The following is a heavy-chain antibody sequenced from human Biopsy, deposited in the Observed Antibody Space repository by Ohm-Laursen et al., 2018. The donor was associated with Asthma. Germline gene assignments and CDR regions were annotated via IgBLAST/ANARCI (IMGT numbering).Heavy chain of an antibody. CDR2: IYHSGST. CDR1: GGSISSSNW. D-gene: IGHD5-24*01. J-gene: IGHJ4*02. Sequence: PSETLSLTCAVSGGSISSSNWWSWVRQPPGKGLEWIGYIYHSGSTYYNPSLKSRVTISVDRSKNQFSLKLSSVTAADTAVYYCARVKDGYNFDYWGQGTLVTVSS. V-gene: IGHV4-4*02. CDR3: ARVKDGYNFDY.